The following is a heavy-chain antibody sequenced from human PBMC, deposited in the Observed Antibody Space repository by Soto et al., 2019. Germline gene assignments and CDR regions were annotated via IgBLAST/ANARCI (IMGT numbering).Heavy chain of an antibody. CDR1: RFTFSDYY. CDR2: ISSSGSTI. D-gene: IGHD3-10*01. V-gene: IGHV3-11*01. J-gene: IGHJ4*02. CDR3: ARVQRGTIFLGSIYFDY. Sequence: GSLRLSCAAPRFTFSDYYIIWILQTPLNWLEWVSYISSSGSTIYYADSVKGRFTISRDNAKNSLYLQMNSLRAEDTAVYYCARVQRGTIFLGSIYFDYWGQGTLVTVSS.